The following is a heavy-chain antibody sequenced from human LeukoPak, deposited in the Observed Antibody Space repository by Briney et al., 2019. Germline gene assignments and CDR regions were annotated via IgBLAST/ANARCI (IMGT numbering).Heavy chain of an antibody. D-gene: IGHD3-22*01. CDR2: INPNSGGT. Sequence: ASVKVSCKASGYTFTGYYMHWVRQAPGQGLEWMGWINPNSGGTNYAQKFRGRVAMTRDTSINTAYMELSSLRSDDTAVYYCARGSQIVVIVKYSYYGMDVWGQGTTVTVSS. J-gene: IGHJ6*02. CDR1: GYTFTGYY. CDR3: ARGSQIVVIVKYSYYGMDV. V-gene: IGHV1-2*02.